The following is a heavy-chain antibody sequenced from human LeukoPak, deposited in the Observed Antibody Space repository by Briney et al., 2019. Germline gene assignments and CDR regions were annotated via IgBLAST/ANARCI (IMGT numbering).Heavy chain of an antibody. Sequence: GGSLRLSCAASGFTFSSYAMSWVRQAPGKGLEWVSAISGSGGSTYYADSVKGRFNISRDNPKNTLYLQMNSLRAEDTAVYYCAKDRRSGTAPEYGDPLFGYFDYWGQGTLVTVSS. CDR2: ISGSGGST. V-gene: IGHV3-23*01. J-gene: IGHJ4*02. D-gene: IGHD3-10*01. CDR3: AKDRRSGTAPEYGDPLFGYFDY. CDR1: GFTFSSYA.